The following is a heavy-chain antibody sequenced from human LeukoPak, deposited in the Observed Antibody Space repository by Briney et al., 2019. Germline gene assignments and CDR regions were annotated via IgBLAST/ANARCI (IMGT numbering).Heavy chain of an antibody. J-gene: IGHJ6*02. D-gene: IGHD1-14*01. CDR2: TYYSGST. CDR3: ARRPPVGYYGMDV. CDR1: GGSISSYY. V-gene: IGHV4-59*01. Sequence: PSETLSLTCTVSGGSISSYYWSWIRQPPGKGLEWIGYTYYSGSTNYNPSLKSRVTISVDTSKNQFSLKLSSVTAADTAVYYCARRPPVGYYGMDVWGQGTTVTVSS.